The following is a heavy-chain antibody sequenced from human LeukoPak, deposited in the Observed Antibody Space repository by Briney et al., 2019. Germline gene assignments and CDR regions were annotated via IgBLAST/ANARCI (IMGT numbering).Heavy chain of an antibody. CDR2: INPNSGGT. Sequence: GASVKVSCKASGYTFTGYYMHWVRQAPGQGLEWMGWINPNSGGTNYAQKFQGRVTMTRDTSISTAYMELSRLRSDDTAVYYCARGSRPASVLRFLEWPGPWGQGTLVTVSS. CDR3: ARGSRPASVLRFLEWPGP. J-gene: IGHJ4*02. CDR1: GYTFTGYY. V-gene: IGHV1-2*02. D-gene: IGHD3-3*01.